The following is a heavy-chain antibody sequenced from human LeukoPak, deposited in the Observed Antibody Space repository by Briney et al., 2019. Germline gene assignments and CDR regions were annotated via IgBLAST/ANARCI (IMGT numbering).Heavy chain of an antibody. D-gene: IGHD3-22*01. J-gene: IGHJ3*02. Sequence: SETLSLTCTVSGGSISSYYWSWIRQPPGKGLEWIGYIYYSGSTNYNPSLKSRVTISLDTSKNQFSLKLSSVTAADTAVYYCARRRDYYDSSGYRGAFDIWGQGTMVTVSS. V-gene: IGHV4-59*08. CDR2: IYYSGST. CDR3: ARRRDYYDSSGYRGAFDI. CDR1: GGSISSYY.